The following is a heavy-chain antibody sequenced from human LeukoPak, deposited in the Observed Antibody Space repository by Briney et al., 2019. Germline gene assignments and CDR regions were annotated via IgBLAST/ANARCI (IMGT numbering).Heavy chain of an antibody. J-gene: IGHJ6*02. V-gene: IGHV3-33*06. D-gene: IGHD3-9*01. CDR1: GFTFSSYG. CDR3: PKTPLLRYFDWLSKNYYYSGMDA. CDR2: IWYDGSNK. Sequence: GGSLRLSCAASGFTFSSYGMHWVRQAPGKGLEWVAVIWYDGSNKYYADSVEGRFTISRDNSKNTLYLQMNSLRAEDTAVYYCPKTPLLRYFDWLSKNYYYSGMDAWAKGPRSPSP.